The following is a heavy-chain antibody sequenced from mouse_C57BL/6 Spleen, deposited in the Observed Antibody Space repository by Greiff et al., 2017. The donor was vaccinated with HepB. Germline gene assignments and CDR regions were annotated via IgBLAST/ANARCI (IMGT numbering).Heavy chain of an antibody. CDR3: ARSGYYGSSPYFDY. CDR1: GYTFTSYW. Sequence: QVQLKESGAELVRPGSSVKLSCKASGYTFTSYWMHWVKQRPIQGLEWIGNIDPSDSETHYNQKFKDKATLTVDKSSSTAYMQHSSLTSGDSAVYYCARSGYYGSSPYFDYWGQGTTLTVSS. V-gene: IGHV1-52*01. D-gene: IGHD1-1*01. J-gene: IGHJ2*01. CDR2: IDPSDSET.